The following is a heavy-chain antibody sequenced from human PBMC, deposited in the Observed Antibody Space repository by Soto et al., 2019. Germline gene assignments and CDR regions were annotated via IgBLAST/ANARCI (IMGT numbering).Heavy chain of an antibody. CDR3: ASWGLSYYGSGSDPGTDS. CDR1: GFTFSSYS. CDR2: ISSSSSYI. D-gene: IGHD3-10*01. Sequence: EVQLVESGGGLVKPGGSLRLSCAASGFTFSSYSMNWVRQAPGKGLEWVSSISSSSSYIYYADSVKGRFTISRDNAKNSLYLQMNSLRAEDTAVYYCASWGLSYYGSGSDPGTDSWGQGTLVTVSS. J-gene: IGHJ4*02. V-gene: IGHV3-21*01.